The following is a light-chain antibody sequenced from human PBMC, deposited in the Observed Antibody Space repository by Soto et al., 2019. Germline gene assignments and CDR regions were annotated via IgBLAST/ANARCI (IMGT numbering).Light chain of an antibody. CDR2: DSS. CDR3: QQRSNWPST. CDR1: QSVSSY. J-gene: IGKJ4*01. V-gene: IGKV3-11*01. Sequence: EIVLTQSPATLSLSPGDRATLSCRASQSVSSYLAWYQQKPGQAPRLLIHDSSNRATGIRARFSGSGSGTDFTLTITSLEPEDFAVYYCQQRSNWPSTFGGGTTVEIK.